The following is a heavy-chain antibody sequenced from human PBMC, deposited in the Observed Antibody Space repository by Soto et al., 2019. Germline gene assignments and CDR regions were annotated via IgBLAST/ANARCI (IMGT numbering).Heavy chain of an antibody. CDR3: ARDGEITYYDILTGYGFDY. V-gene: IGHV3-21*01. CDR2: ISSSSSYI. CDR1: GFTFSSYS. J-gene: IGHJ4*02. Sequence: GGSLRLSCAASGFTFSSYSMNWVRQAPGKGLEWVSSISSSSSYIYYADSVKGRFTISRDNAKNSLYLQMNSLRAEDTAVYYCARDGEITYYDILTGYGFDYWGQGTLVTVSS. D-gene: IGHD3-9*01.